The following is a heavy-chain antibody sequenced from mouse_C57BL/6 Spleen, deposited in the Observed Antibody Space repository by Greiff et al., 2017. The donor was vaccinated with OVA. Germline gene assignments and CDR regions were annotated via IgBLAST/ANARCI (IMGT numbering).Heavy chain of an antibody. V-gene: IGHV1-52*01. CDR2: IDPSDSET. D-gene: IGHD2-4*01. CDR3: ARGGYDYDERVYAMDY. CDR1: GYTFTSYW. J-gene: IGHJ4*01. Sequence: VQLQQPGAELVRPGSSVKLSCKASGYTFTSYWMHWVKQRPIQGLEWIGNIDPSDSETHYNQKFKDKATLTVDKSSSTAYMQLSSLTSEDSAVYYCARGGYDYDERVYAMDYWGQGTSVTVSS.